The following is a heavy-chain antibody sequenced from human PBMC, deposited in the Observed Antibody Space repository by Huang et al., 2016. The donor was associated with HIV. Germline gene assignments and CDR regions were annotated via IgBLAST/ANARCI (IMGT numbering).Heavy chain of an antibody. J-gene: IGHJ4*02. CDR3: ARARGYYYDGSGFYSRYYFDY. D-gene: IGHD3-22*01. Sequence: QVQLVQSGAEVRKPGASVKVSCKASGFPFTNYDFNWVRQATGQGLEWMGWMNPNSGNTGYAKKFQGRVTITRNTSINTAYMELSSLGSEDTAVYYCARARGYYYDGSGFYSRYYFDYWGQGTLVTVSS. V-gene: IGHV1-8*03. CDR2: MNPNSGNT. CDR1: GFPFTNYD.